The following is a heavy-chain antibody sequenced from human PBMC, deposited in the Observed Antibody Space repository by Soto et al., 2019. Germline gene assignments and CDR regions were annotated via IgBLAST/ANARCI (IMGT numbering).Heavy chain of an antibody. V-gene: IGHV3-30*03. J-gene: IGHJ6*02. CDR3: ATGGFCSGGSCPGYVFYYYGMNV. CDR1: GFSLNNYG. CDR2: ISNNGSNS. D-gene: IGHD2-15*01. Sequence: QVQLVESGGGVVQPGTSLRLSCAATGFSLNNYGMNWVRQAPGKGLEWVAVISNNGSNSYYADSVRGRFTISRDNSKNTLHLQLNSLRPADTAVYYCATGGFCSGGSCPGYVFYYYGMNVWGQGPTVTVSS.